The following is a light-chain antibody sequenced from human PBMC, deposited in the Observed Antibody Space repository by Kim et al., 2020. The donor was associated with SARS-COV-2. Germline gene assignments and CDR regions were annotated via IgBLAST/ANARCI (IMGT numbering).Light chain of an antibody. CDR1: SLRTYY. CDR3: NSRDNSGDHVV. Sequence: LGTTGRITCQGDSLRTYYASWYQQNPGQAPLLVIYGKNNRPSGIPDRFSGSSSGNTASLTVTGAQAVDEADYYCNSRDNSGDHVVFGGGTQLTVL. CDR2: GKN. J-gene: IGLJ2*01. V-gene: IGLV3-19*01.